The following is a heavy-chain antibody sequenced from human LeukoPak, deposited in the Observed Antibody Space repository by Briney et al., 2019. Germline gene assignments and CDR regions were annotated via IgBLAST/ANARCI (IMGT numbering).Heavy chain of an antibody. J-gene: IGHJ5*02. D-gene: IGHD2-15*01. CDR3: VRGGPSTWS. Sequence: PGGSLRLSCAVSGFTFKLYWMHWVRQAPGKGPVWVSRINDDGSDTTYADSVKGRFTISRDDAKNMLLLQMNSLRAEDTAVYYCVRGGPSTWSWGQGTLVTVSS. CDR1: GFTFKLYW. V-gene: IGHV3-74*01. CDR2: INDDGSDT.